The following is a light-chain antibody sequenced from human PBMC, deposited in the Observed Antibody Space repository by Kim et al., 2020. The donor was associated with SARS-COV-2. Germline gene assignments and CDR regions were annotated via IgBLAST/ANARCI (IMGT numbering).Light chain of an antibody. J-gene: IGLJ3*02. Sequence: QGKKARMTCGGNNIGSKSGHWYQQKPGQAPVLVIYYDSDRPSGIPERFSGSNSGNTATLTISRVEAGDEADYYCQVWDSSSDHWVFGGGTQLTVL. CDR1: NIGSKS. CDR3: QVWDSSSDHWV. CDR2: YDS. V-gene: IGLV3-21*04.